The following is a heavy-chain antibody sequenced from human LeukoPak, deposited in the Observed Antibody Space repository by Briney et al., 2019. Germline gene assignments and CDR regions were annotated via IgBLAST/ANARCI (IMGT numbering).Heavy chain of an antibody. CDR1: GFTFSSYA. Sequence: GSLRLSCAASGFTFSSYAMSWVRQAPGKGLEWIGEINHSGSTNYNPSLKSRVAISVDTSKNQFSLKLSSVTAADTAVYYCARVIVGATKRLFYGMDVWGQGTTVTVSS. CDR3: ARVIVGATKRLFYGMDV. J-gene: IGHJ6*02. V-gene: IGHV4-34*01. CDR2: INHSGST. D-gene: IGHD1-26*01.